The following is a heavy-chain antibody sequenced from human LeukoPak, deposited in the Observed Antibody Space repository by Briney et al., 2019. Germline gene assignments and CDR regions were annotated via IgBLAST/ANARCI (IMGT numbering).Heavy chain of an antibody. CDR1: GFTFSSYA. CDR3: AKVVLTVAGTRGGFDY. V-gene: IGHV3-23*01. J-gene: IGHJ4*02. CDR2: ISGSGGST. Sequence: PGGSLRLSCAASGFTFSSYAMSWVRQAPGKGLEWVSAISGSGGSTYYADSVKGRFTISRDNSKNTLYLQMNSLRAEDTAVYYCAKVVLTVAGTRGGFDYWGQGTLVTVSS. D-gene: IGHD6-19*01.